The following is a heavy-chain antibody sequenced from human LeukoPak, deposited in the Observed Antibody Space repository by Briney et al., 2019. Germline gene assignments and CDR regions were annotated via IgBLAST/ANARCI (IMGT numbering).Heavy chain of an antibody. CDR2: IYYSGST. Sequence: SETLSLTCTVSGGSISSYYWSWIRQPPGKGLEWIGYIYYSGSTNYNPSLKSRVTISVDRSKNQFSLKLSSVTAADTAVYYCARRLYGDLYDYWGQGTLVTVSS. CDR1: GGSISSYY. CDR3: ARRLYGDLYDY. V-gene: IGHV4-59*12. J-gene: IGHJ4*02. D-gene: IGHD4-17*01.